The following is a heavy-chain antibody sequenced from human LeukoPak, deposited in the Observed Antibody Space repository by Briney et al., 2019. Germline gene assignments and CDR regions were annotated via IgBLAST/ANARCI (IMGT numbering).Heavy chain of an antibody. J-gene: IGHJ4*02. V-gene: IGHV4-34*01. D-gene: IGHD2-21*02. Sequence: SETLSLTCAVSGVSFDDYYWSWVRQTPRKGLEWIGEINHSGYTNDSPSLKSRVTLSIDTSRKQFSLNLRSVTVADTGIYYCTRMTAGHDYWGQGTLVTVSS. CDR3: TRMTAGHDY. CDR1: GVSFDDYY. CDR2: INHSGYT.